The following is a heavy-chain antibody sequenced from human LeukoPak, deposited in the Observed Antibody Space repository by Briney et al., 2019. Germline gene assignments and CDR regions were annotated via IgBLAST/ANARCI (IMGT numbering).Heavy chain of an antibody. J-gene: IGHJ4*02. Sequence: SETLSLTCTVSGGSISSSSYYWGWIRQPPGKGLEWIGSIYYSGSTYYNPSIKSRVTISVDTSKNQFSLKLSSVTAADTAVYYCARHPAGGSGGYYYWGQGTLVTVSS. CDR2: IYYSGST. V-gene: IGHV4-39*01. CDR1: GGSISSSSYY. CDR3: ARHPAGGSGGYYY. D-gene: IGHD1-26*01.